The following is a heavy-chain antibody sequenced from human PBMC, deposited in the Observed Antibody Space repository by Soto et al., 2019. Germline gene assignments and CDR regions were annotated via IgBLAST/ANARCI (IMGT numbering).Heavy chain of an antibody. Sequence: SETLSLTCAVSGGSVSSSNWWSWVRQPPGKGLEWIGEIYHSGSTNYNPSLKSRVTISVDKSKNQFSLKLSSVTAADTAVYYCARGSTMVRGPRFDPWGQGTLVTVSS. CDR2: IYHSGST. CDR3: ARGSTMVRGPRFDP. D-gene: IGHD3-10*01. CDR1: GGSVSSSNW. V-gene: IGHV4-4*02. J-gene: IGHJ5*02.